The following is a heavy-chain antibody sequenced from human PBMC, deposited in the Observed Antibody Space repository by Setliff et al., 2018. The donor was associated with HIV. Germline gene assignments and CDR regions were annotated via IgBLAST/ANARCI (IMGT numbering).Heavy chain of an antibody. CDR1: GYTFTSYG. J-gene: IGHJ4*02. CDR3: ARDRLGHIDRPYFDY. CDR2: INAYNGNT. Sequence: ASVKVSCKASGYTFTSYGISWVRQAPGQGLEWMGWINAYNGNTNYAQMLQGRVTITTDESTTTAYMDLSSLRSEDTAVYYCARDRLGHIDRPYFDYWGQGTLVTVSS. D-gene: IGHD2-21*01. V-gene: IGHV1-18*01.